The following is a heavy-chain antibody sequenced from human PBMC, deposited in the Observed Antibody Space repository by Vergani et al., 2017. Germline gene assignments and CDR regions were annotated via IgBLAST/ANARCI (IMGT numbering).Heavy chain of an antibody. V-gene: IGHV1-69*06. J-gene: IGHJ4*02. Sequence: QVQLVKSGAEVKKPGSSVKVSCKASGGTLRSYAISWVRKAPGQGLEWMGGIIPIFGTANYAQKFQGRVTITADKSTSTAYMELSSLRSEDTAVYYWAREGYYDRSGYQYYFYYWGQGTLVTVSS. CDR3: AREGYYDRSGYQYYFYY. CDR1: GGTLRSYA. D-gene: IGHD3-22*01. CDR2: IIPIFGTA.